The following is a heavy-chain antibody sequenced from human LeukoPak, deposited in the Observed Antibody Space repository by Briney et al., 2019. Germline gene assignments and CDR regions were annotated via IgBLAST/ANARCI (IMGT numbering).Heavy chain of an antibody. Sequence: GGSLRLSCAASGFTFSSSAMSWVRQVPGKGPEWVSGISASGGSTYYADSVRGRFTISRDSAKNSLYLQMNSLRAEDTAVYYCARIQWHVIDYWGQGTLVTVSS. CDR1: GFTFSSSA. CDR3: ARIQWHVIDY. D-gene: IGHD5-12*01. CDR2: ISASGGST. V-gene: IGHV3-23*01. J-gene: IGHJ4*02.